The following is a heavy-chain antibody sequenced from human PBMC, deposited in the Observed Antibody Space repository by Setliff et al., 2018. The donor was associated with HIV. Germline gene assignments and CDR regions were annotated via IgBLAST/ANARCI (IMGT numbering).Heavy chain of an antibody. CDR3: ARGRTQWPNYNYFDP. J-gene: IGHJ5*02. D-gene: IGHD6-19*01. V-gene: IGHV4-39*01. Sequence: SETLSLTCTVSGGSISSSIYYWGWIRQPPGKGLEWIGFIYYSGSTYYYGGSTYYNPSLKSRVTISVDTSKSQFSLKLSSLTAADTAVYYCARGRTQWPNYNYFDPWGLGTLVTVSS. CDR1: GGSISSSIYY. CDR2: IYYSGSTYYYGGST.